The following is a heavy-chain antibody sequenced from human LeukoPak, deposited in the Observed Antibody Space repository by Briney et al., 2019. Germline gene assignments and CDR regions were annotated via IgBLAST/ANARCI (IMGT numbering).Heavy chain of an antibody. J-gene: IGHJ4*02. CDR2: FDTEDGET. D-gene: IGHD5-18*01. Sequence: EASVKVSCKVSGYTLTELSMHWIRQAPGKGNEWMGGFDTEDGETIYAQKFQGRVTMTEDTSTDTAFTEQSSLRTEDTAVYYYATVGYSYGYFFDYWGQGTLVTVSS. V-gene: IGHV1-24*01. CDR3: ATVGYSYGYFFDY. CDR1: GYTLTELS.